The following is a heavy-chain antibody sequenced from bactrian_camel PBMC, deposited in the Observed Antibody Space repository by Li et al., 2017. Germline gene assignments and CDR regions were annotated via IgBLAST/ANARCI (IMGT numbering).Heavy chain of an antibody. D-gene: IGHD7*01. CDR1: TTYTHYC. CDR2: IDADGST. J-gene: IGHJ4*01. Sequence: VQLVESGGGSVQAGGSLRLACAYSTTYTHYCMAWFRQAPGNEREGVVGIDADGSTSYAGSVEGRFTISKDDAMNTLYLQMHSLKPEDTAVYYCAAVPSMVVARPECWGQGTQVTVS. V-gene: IGHV3S53*01. CDR3: AAVPSMVVARPEC.